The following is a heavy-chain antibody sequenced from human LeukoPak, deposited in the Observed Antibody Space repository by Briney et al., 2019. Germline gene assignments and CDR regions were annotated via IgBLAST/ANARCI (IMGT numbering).Heavy chain of an antibody. CDR1: GYTLTELS. CDR2: FDPEDGET. D-gene: IGHD6-6*01. J-gene: IGHJ4*02. CDR3: ATERSSSSGFDY. V-gene: IGHV1-24*01. Sequence: ASVKVSCKVSGYTLTELSMHWVRQAPGKGLEWLGGFDPEDGETIYAQKFQGRVTMTEDTSTDTAYMELSSLRSEDTAVYYCATERSSSSGFDYWGQGTLVTVSS.